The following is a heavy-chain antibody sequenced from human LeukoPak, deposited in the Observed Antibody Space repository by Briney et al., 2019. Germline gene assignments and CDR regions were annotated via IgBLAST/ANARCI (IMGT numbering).Heavy chain of an antibody. Sequence: GGSLRLSCAATGVTVSSNYMSWVRQAPGKGLEWVSVIYSGGSTYYADSVKGRFTISRDNSKNTLYLQMNSLRAEDTAVYYCARNLSGSFDYWGQGTLVTVSS. CDR1: GVTVSSNY. CDR2: IYSGGST. V-gene: IGHV3-66*01. J-gene: IGHJ4*02. CDR3: ARNLSGSFDY. D-gene: IGHD2-15*01.